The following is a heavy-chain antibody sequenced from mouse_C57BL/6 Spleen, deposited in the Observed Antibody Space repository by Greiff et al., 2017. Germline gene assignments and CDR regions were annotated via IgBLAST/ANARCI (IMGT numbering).Heavy chain of an antibody. CDR1: GYTFTSYW. D-gene: IGHD1-1*01. Sequence: QVQLQQPGAELVMPGASVKLSCKASGYTFTSYWMHWVKQRPGQGLEWIGEIDPSDSYTNYNQKFKGKSTLTVDKSSSTAYMQLSSLTSEDSAVYYCARSLITRPFDVWGTGTTVTVSS. J-gene: IGHJ1*03. V-gene: IGHV1-69*01. CDR3: ARSLITRPFDV. CDR2: IDPSDSYT.